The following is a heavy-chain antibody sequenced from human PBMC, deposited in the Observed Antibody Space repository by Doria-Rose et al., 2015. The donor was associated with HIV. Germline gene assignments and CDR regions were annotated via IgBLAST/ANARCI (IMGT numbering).Heavy chain of an antibody. J-gene: IGHJ1*01. CDR2: INHSGTT. Sequence: QVQLQQWGAGLLNPSENLSLTCAVYGGSFSGYYWSWIRQSPGKGLEWIGEINHSGTTNYNPSLVSRVTVSGDTSKNQFSPNLTSVTAADTAMYYCARRTQYYSVSLGYLNHWGQGSIVTVAS. D-gene: IGHD3-16*01. CDR3: ARRTQYYSVSLGYLNH. V-gene: IGHV4-34*01. CDR1: GGSFSGYY.